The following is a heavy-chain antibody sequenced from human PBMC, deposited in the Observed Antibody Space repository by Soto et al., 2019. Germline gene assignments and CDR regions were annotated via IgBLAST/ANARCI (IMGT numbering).Heavy chain of an antibody. J-gene: IGHJ5*02. CDR2: VYSTEIT. V-gene: IGHV4-59*01. Sequence: KPSETLSLTCTVSGDSISSYFWSWIRQPPGKGLEWIGYVYSTEITNYNPSLKSRVAMSIDTSKNQFSLKVRSVTAADTAVYYCARGSEAWFDPWGQGXLVTVSS. CDR1: GDSISSYF. CDR3: ARGSEAWFDP.